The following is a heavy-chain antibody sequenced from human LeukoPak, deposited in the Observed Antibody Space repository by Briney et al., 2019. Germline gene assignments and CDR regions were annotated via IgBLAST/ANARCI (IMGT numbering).Heavy chain of an antibody. CDR2: ISGSGGST. V-gene: IGHV3-23*01. D-gene: IGHD2-2*01. CDR1: GFTFSSYA. Sequence: TGGSLRLSCAASGFTFSSYAMSWVRQAPGKGLEWVSAISGSGGSTYYADSVKGRFTISRDNSKNTLYLQMNSLRAEDTAVYYCAKGLVVVPAAPLDYWGQGTLVTVSS. J-gene: IGHJ4*02. CDR3: AKGLVVVPAAPLDY.